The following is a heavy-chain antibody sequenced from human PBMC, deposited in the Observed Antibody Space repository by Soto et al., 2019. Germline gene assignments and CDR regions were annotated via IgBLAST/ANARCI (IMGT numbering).Heavy chain of an antibody. V-gene: IGHV3-23*01. CDR1: GFSFSDYA. Sequence: GGSLRLSCAASGFSFSDYAMSWVRQAPGKGLEWVSVISESGGSTHYADSVRGRFTVSRDNSKNSLSLRVNSLRDEDTAVYFCAKRSPYSSGWYSPIFDYWGQGALVTVSS. D-gene: IGHD6-13*01. J-gene: IGHJ4*02. CDR2: ISESGGST. CDR3: AKRSPYSSGWYSPIFDY.